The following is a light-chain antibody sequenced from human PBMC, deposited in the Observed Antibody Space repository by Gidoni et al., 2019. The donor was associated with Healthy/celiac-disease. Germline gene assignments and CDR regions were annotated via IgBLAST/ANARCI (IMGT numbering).Light chain of an antibody. CDR3: QQYGSSPLT. Sequence: EIVLTQSPGTLSLSPGERATLSCRASQSVSSSYLAWYQQKPGQAPRLLSYGASSRATLTISRLEPEDFAVYYCQQYGSSPLTFGGGTKVEIK. J-gene: IGKJ4*01. V-gene: IGKV3-20*01. CDR2: GAS. CDR1: QSVSSSY.